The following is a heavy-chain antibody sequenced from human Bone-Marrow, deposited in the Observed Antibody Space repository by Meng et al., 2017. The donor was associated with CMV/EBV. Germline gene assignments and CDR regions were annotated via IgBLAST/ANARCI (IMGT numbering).Heavy chain of an antibody. CDR1: GFTFSSYW. CDR3: AREAASGWYPYYYYGMDV. CDR2: INSDGSST. J-gene: IGHJ6*02. Sequence: GESLKISCAASGFTFSSYWMHWVRQAPGKGLVWVSRINSDGSSTSYADSVKGRFTISRDNAKNTLYLQMNSLRAEDTAVYYCAREAASGWYPYYYYGMDVWGQGTTVTVS. D-gene: IGHD6-19*01. V-gene: IGHV3-74*01.